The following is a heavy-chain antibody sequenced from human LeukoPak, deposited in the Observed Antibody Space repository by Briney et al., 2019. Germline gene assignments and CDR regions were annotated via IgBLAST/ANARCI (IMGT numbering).Heavy chain of an antibody. Sequence: PSETLSLTCTVSGGSISSGGYYWSWIRQHPGKGLEWIGYIYYSGSTYYNPSLKSRVTISVDTSKNQFSLKLSSVTAADTAVYYCARGYYYDSSAQSVAFDIWGQGTMVTVSS. CDR3: ARGYYYDSSAQSVAFDI. CDR2: IYYSGST. V-gene: IGHV4-31*02. CDR1: GGSISSGGYY. D-gene: IGHD3-22*01. J-gene: IGHJ3*02.